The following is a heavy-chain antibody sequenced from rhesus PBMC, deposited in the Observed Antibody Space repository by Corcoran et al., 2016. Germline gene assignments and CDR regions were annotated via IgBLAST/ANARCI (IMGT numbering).Heavy chain of an antibody. V-gene: IGHV4-169*01. J-gene: IGHJ6*01. CDR1: GASISSSY. D-gene: IGHD5-36*01. CDR2: LYGSGTST. CDR3: ARWGGYGYGLDS. Sequence: QLQLQESGPGLVKPSETLSVTCAVSGASISSSYWRWIRPAPGKGLVWFGYLYGSGTSTNSTPPLKSRVTLSVATSQTQLSLKLSSVTAADTAVYYCARWGGYGYGLDSWGQGVVVTVSS.